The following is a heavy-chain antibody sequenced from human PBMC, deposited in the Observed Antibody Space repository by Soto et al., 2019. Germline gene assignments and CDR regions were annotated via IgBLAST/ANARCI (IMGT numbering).Heavy chain of an antibody. Sequence: PGGSLRLSCAASGFTFDDYGMSWVRQAPGKGLEWVSGINWNGGSTGYADSVKGRFTISRDNAKNSLYLQMNSLRAEDTALYYCARDGYYYDSSGYYFYDYWGQGTLVTVSS. CDR2: INWNGGST. CDR1: GFTFDDYG. V-gene: IGHV3-20*04. D-gene: IGHD3-22*01. J-gene: IGHJ4*02. CDR3: ARDGYYYDSSGYYFYDY.